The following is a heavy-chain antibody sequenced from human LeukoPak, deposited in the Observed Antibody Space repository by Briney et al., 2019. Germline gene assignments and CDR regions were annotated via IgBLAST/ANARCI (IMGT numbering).Heavy chain of an antibody. J-gene: IGHJ4*02. Sequence: SSETLSLTCAVYGGSFSGYYWSWIRQTPGKGLEWIGEINESGSTNYNPSLKSRVTISVDTSKNQLSLKLSSVTAADTAVYYCAREDYGDYYRLFDYWGQGTLVIVSS. CDR3: AREDYGDYYRLFDY. CDR2: INESGST. D-gene: IGHD4-17*01. CDR1: GGSFSGYY. V-gene: IGHV4-34*01.